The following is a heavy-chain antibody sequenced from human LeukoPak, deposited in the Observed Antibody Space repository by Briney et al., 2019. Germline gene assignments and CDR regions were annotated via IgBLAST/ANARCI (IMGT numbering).Heavy chain of an antibody. CDR3: AKGTYGDYAYYFDY. CDR2: ISGSGGST. Sequence: GGSLRLSCAASGFTFSSYAMSWVRQAPGKGLEWVSAISGSGGSTYYADSVKGRFTISRDNSKNTLYLQMNSPRAEDTAVYYCAKGTYGDYAYYFDYWGQGTLVTVSS. V-gene: IGHV3-23*01. J-gene: IGHJ4*02. D-gene: IGHD4-17*01. CDR1: GFTFSSYA.